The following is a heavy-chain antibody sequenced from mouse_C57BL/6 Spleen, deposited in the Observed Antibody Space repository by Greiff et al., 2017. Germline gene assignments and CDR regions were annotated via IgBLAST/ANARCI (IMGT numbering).Heavy chain of an antibody. V-gene: IGHV5-17*01. Sequence: EVQLQESGGGLVKPGGSLKLSCAASGFTFSDYGMHWVRQAPEKGLEWVAYISSGSSTIYYADTVKGRFTISRDNAKNTLCLQMTSLRSEDTAMYYCARPYYGSSLLDYWGQGTTLTVSS. CDR1: GFTFSDYG. J-gene: IGHJ2*01. CDR2: ISSGSSTI. D-gene: IGHD1-1*01. CDR3: ARPYYGSSLLDY.